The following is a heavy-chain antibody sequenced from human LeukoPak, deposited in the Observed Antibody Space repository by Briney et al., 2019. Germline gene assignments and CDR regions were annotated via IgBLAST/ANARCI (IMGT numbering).Heavy chain of an antibody. Sequence: PGGSLRLSCAASGFTFSSNGMNWVRQAPGKGLDFIAYISSTGATIYYADSLKRRFTISRDNARHSLSLQMNSLRDEDTAVYFRARANSLMVRGVISYFDGWGQGTLVTVSS. CDR1: GFTFSSNG. CDR3: ARANSLMVRGVISYFDG. CDR2: ISSTGATI. D-gene: IGHD3-10*01. J-gene: IGHJ4*02. V-gene: IGHV3-48*02.